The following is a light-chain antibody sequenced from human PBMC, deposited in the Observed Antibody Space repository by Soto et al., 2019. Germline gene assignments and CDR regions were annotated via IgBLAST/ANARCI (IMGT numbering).Light chain of an antibody. V-gene: IGLV2-14*01. CDR2: EVT. Sequence: QSALTQPASVSGSPGQSITISCTGTSSDVGGYNYVSWYQQHPGKAPKLVIYEVTNRPSGVSNRFSGSKSANTASLTISGLQAEDEADYYCSSYTSSSTPVVFGGGTKLTVI. CDR1: SSDVGGYNY. J-gene: IGLJ2*01. CDR3: SSYTSSSTPVV.